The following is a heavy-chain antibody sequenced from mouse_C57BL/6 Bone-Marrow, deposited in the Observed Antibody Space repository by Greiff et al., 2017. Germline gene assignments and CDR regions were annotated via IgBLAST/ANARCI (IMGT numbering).Heavy chain of an antibody. CDR1: GYAFSSYW. V-gene: IGHV1-80*01. CDR2: IYPGDGDT. Sequence: QVQLQQSGAELVKPGASVKISCKASGYAFSSYWMNWVKQRPGTGLEWIGQIYPGDGDTNYNGKFTGKATLTADKSSSTAYMQLSSLTSEDSAVYFCARPKLSDGSPYWYFDGWGTGTTGTVSS. CDR3: ARPKLSDGSPYWYFDG. J-gene: IGHJ1*03. D-gene: IGHD1-1*01.